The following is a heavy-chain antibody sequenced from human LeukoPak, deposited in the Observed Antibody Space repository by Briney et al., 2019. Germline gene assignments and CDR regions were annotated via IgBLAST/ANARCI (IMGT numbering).Heavy chain of an antibody. CDR2: IYSSGST. V-gene: IGHV4-39*01. CDR3: ARRGAADWFDP. D-gene: IGHD2-15*01. Sequence: SETLSLTCSVSGASISSGSNYWGWIRQPPGKTLEWIGSIYSSGSTYYNPSLKSRVIIIIDTPKNQFSLKLSSVTAADTAVYYCARRGAADWFDPWGQGTLVTVSS. J-gene: IGHJ5*02. CDR1: GASISSGSNY.